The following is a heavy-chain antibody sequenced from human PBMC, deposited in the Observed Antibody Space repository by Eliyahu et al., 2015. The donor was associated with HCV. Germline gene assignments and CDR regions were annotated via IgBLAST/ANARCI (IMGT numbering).Heavy chain of an antibody. CDR2: IYYSGST. CDR3: ARHGQLLLGGDFDY. D-gene: IGHD2-15*01. J-gene: IGHJ4*02. V-gene: IGHV4-39*01. CDR1: GGXITSSSYY. Sequence: QLQLQESGPGLVKPSETLSLTXTVSGGXITSSSYYWGWIRQPPGKGLEWIGSIYYSGSTYYNPSLKSRVTISVDTSKNQFSLKLSSVTAADTAVYYCARHGQLLLGGDFDYWGQGTLVTVSS.